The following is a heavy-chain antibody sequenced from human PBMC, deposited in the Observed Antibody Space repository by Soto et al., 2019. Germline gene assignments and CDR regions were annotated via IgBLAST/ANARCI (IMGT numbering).Heavy chain of an antibody. Sequence: GGSLSLSCAASGFTFSSYSMSWVRQAPGKGLEWVSGFRTGADDGTTYYADSVKGRFTISRDISKNTLFLQMNSLRAEDTAIYYCAKKVNSGPGSQYFDYWGQGTLVTVSS. CDR3: AKKVNSGPGSQYFDY. V-gene: IGHV3-23*01. CDR1: GFTFSSYS. J-gene: IGHJ4*02. D-gene: IGHD3-10*01. CDR2: FRTGADDGTT.